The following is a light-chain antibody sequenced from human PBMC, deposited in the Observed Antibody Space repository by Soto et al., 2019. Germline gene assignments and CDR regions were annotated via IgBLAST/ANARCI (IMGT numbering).Light chain of an antibody. CDR2: TND. CDR3: LAWDDSLNGNL. V-gene: IGLV1-44*01. CDR1: SSDIESNT. Sequence: QSVLTQPPSASGTPGQRVTISCSGSSSDIESNTVYWYQQLPRMAPRLLIHTNDRRPSGVPDRFSGSKSGTSASLAISGLQSEDEVDYYCLAWDDSLNGNLFGTGTKVTVL. J-gene: IGLJ1*01.